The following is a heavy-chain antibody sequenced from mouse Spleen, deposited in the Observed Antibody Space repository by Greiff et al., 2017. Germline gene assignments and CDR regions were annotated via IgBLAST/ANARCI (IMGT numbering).Heavy chain of an antibody. Sequence: EVQGVESGGDLVKPGGSLKLSCAASGFTFSSYGMSWVRQTPDKRLEWVATISSGGSYTYYPDSVKGRFTISRDNAKNTLYLQMSSLKSEDTAMYYCARYGYPYYFDYWGQGTTLTVSS. V-gene: IGHV5-6*01. CDR1: GFTFSSYG. J-gene: IGHJ2*01. CDR2: ISSGGSYT. CDR3: ARYGYPYYFDY. D-gene: IGHD2-2*01.